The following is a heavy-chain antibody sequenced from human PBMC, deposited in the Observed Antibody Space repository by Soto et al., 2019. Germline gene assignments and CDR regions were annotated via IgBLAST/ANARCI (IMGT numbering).Heavy chain of an antibody. Sequence: SETLSLTCAVSGGSISSGGYSWSWIRQPPGKGLEWIGYMYHSGSTYYNPSLKSRVTISIDRSKNQFSLKLSSVTAADTAVYYCARAQGYYDSSGYYPGPYYYGMDVWGQGTTVTVS. CDR1: GGSISSGGYS. V-gene: IGHV4-30-2*01. J-gene: IGHJ6*02. D-gene: IGHD3-22*01. CDR2: MYHSGST. CDR3: ARAQGYYDSSGYYPGPYYYGMDV.